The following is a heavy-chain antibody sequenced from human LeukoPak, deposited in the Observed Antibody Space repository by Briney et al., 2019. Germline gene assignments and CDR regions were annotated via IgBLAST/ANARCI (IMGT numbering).Heavy chain of an antibody. D-gene: IGHD2-2*01. V-gene: IGHV1-18*01. CDR2: ISAYNGNT. J-gene: IGHJ3*01. CDR3: ARGAYQLLGHFQH. Sequence: ASVTVSCKASGGTFSSYAISWVRQAPGQGLEWMGWISAYNGNTNYAQKLQGRVTMTTDTSTSTAYMELRSLRSDDTAVYYCARGAYQLLGHFQHWGQGTMVTVSS. CDR1: GGTFSSYA.